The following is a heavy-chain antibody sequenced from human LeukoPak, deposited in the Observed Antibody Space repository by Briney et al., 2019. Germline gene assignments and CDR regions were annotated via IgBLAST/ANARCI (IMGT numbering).Heavy chain of an antibody. D-gene: IGHD7-27*01. CDR1: GGSISSHY. V-gene: IGHV4-59*11. CDR2: IFYTGST. J-gene: IGHJ3*02. Sequence: LETLSLTCFVSGGSISSHYWTWIRQPPGKGLECIGDIFYTGSTTYSPSLKSRATISIETSKNQISLKLRSVTAADTAVYFCARVNWGGFDIRGQGTLATVSS. CDR3: ARVNWGGFDI.